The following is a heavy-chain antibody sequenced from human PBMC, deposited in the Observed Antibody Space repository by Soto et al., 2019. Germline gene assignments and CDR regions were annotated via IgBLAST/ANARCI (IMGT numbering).Heavy chain of an antibody. CDR2: IIPIFGTA. CDR3: ARGAGATSYYYYGMDV. J-gene: IGHJ6*02. V-gene: IGHV1-69*06. D-gene: IGHD1-26*01. Sequence: SVKVSCKASGGTFSSYAISWVRQAPGQGLEWMGGIIPIFGTANYAQKFQGRVTITADKSTSTAYMELSSLRSEDTAVYYCARGAGATSYYYYGMDVWGQGTTVTVSS. CDR1: GGTFSSYA.